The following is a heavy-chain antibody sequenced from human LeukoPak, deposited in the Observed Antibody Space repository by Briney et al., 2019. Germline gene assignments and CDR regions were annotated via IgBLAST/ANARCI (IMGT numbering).Heavy chain of an antibody. J-gene: IGHJ4*02. D-gene: IGHD5-18*01. CDR2: INHSGST. CDR1: GGSFSGYY. V-gene: IGHV4-34*01. CDR3: ARTMGTAMVFDY. Sequence: SETLSLTCAVYGGSFSGYYWSWIRQPPGKGLEWIGEINHSGSTNYNPSLKSRVTMSVDTSKNQFSLKLSSVTAADTAVYYCARTMGTAMVFDYWGQGTLVTVSS.